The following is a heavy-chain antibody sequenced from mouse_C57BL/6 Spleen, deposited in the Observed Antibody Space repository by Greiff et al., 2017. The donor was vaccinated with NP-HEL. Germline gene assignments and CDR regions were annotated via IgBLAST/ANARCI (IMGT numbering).Heavy chain of an antibody. CDR1: GFNIKDYY. V-gene: IGHV14-2*01. CDR3: ARGTTVVPLDY. J-gene: IGHJ2*01. Sequence: EVQLQQSGAELVKPGASVKLSCTASGFNIKDYYMHWVKQRTEQGLEWIGRIDPEDGETKYAPKFQDKATITADTSSTTAYLQLSSLTSEDTAVYYCARGTTVVPLDYWGQGTTLTVSS. CDR2: IDPEDGET. D-gene: IGHD1-1*01.